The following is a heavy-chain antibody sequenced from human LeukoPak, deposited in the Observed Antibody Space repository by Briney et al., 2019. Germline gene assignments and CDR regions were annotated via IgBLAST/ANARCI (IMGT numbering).Heavy chain of an antibody. CDR1: GDSVSSNSAS. V-gene: IGHV6-1*01. D-gene: IGHD3-10*01. CDR2: TYYRSRWYN. CDR3: ARDRGSGIDP. Sequence: SQTLSLTCAIFGDSVSSNSASWNWIRQSPSRGLEWLGRTYYRSRWYNDYATSVRSRITINPDTSKNQFSPQLNSVTSEDTALYYCARDRGSGIDPWGQGTLVTVSS. J-gene: IGHJ5*02.